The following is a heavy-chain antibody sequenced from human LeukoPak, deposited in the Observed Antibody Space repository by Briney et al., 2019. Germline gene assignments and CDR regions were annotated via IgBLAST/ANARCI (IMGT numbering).Heavy chain of an antibody. J-gene: IGHJ6*02. CDR1: GGSISSGGYY. Sequence: PSETLSLTCTVSGGSISSGGYYWSWIRQHPGKGLEWIGYIYYSGSTYYNPSLKSRVTISVDTSKNQFSLKLSSVTAADTAVYYCARGYYYDSSGLNYGMGVWGQGTTVTVSS. D-gene: IGHD3-22*01. V-gene: IGHV4-31*03. CDR3: ARGYYYDSSGLNYGMGV. CDR2: IYYSGST.